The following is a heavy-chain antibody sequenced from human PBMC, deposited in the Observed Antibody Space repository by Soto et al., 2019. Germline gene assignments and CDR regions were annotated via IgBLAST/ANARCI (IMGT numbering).Heavy chain of an antibody. CDR2: IYYSGST. CDR3: ARHYDFWSGYRYFDY. V-gene: IGHV4-59*08. Sequence: ASETLSLTCTVSGGSISSYYWSWIRQPPGKGLEWIGYIYYSGSTNYNPSLKSRVTISVDTSKNQFSLKLSSVTAADTAVYYCARHYDFWSGYRYFDYWGQGTLVTVSS. CDR1: GGSISSYY. D-gene: IGHD3-3*01. J-gene: IGHJ4*02.